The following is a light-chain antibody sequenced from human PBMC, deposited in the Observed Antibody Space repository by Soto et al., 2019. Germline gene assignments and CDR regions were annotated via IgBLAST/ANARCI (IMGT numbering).Light chain of an antibody. Sequence: QSALTQPRSVSGSPGQSVTISCTGTSSDVGGYNYVSWYQQNAGKAPKLMIYDVSKRPSGVPDRFSGSKSGNTASLTISGLQAEDEADYYCCSYAGSYTLVVFGGGTQLTVL. J-gene: IGLJ2*01. CDR2: DVS. CDR3: CSYAGSYTLVV. V-gene: IGLV2-11*01. CDR1: SSDVGGYNY.